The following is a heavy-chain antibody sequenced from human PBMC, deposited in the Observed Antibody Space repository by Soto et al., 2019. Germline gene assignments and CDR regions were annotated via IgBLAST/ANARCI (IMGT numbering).Heavy chain of an antibody. D-gene: IGHD2-21*01. V-gene: IGHV4-30-2*01. CDR3: ARWVAVIANGGFDY. CDR1: GGSISSGGYS. Sequence: PSETLSLTCAVSGGSISSGGYSWSWIRQPPGKGLEWIGYIYHSGSTYYNPSLKSRVTISVDRSKNQFSLKLSSVTAADTAVYYCARWVAVIANGGFDYWGQGTLVTVSS. J-gene: IGHJ4*02. CDR2: IYHSGST.